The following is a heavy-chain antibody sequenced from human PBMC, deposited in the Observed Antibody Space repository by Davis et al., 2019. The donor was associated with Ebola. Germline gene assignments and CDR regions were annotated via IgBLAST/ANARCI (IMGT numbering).Heavy chain of an antibody. CDR2: IFPGDSDT. D-gene: IGHD6-13*01. CDR3: ARHNIAAAATGYFDL. V-gene: IGHV5-51*01. Sequence: GESLKISCKGSGYSFTSYWIVWVRQMPGKGLECMGIIFPGDSDTRYSPSFQGQVTISADKSISTAYLQWSSLKASDTAMYYCARHNIAAAATGYFDLWGRGTLVTVSS. CDR1: GYSFTSYW. J-gene: IGHJ2*01.